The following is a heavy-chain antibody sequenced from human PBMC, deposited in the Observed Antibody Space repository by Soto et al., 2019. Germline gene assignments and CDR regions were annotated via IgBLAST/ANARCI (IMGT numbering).Heavy chain of an antibody. J-gene: IGHJ6*02. CDR2: ISGSGGST. CDR3: AKVRPYLPPEYCSGGSCSNGMDV. CDR1: GFTFSSYA. D-gene: IGHD2-15*01. Sequence: GGSLRISCAASGFTFSSYAMSWVRQAPGRWLGWVSAISGSGGSTYYADSVKGRFTISRDHSKNTLYLQMNSLRAEDTAVYYCAKVRPYLPPEYCSGGSCSNGMDVWGQGTTVTFSS. V-gene: IGHV3-23*01.